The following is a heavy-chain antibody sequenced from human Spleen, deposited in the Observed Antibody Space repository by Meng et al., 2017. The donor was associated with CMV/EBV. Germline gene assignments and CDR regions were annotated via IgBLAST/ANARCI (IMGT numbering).Heavy chain of an antibody. CDR2: ISSSGSTT. CDR1: GFPFSRYE. Sequence: GGSLRLSCAASGFPFSRYEMHWIRQAPGKGLEWVSYISSSGSTTRYAESVKGRFTISRDNAKNSLYLQMNSLRAEDTAVYYCASRRYPLWGQGTLVTVSS. CDR3: ASRRYPL. D-gene: IGHD1-1*01. J-gene: IGHJ4*02. V-gene: IGHV3-48*03.